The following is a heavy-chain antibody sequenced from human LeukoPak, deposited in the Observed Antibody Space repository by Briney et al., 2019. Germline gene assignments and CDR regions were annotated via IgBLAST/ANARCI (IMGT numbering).Heavy chain of an antibody. D-gene: IGHD4-17*01. V-gene: IGHV3-23*01. CDR1: GFTFSSYA. CDR2: IRSGGNT. CDR3: SKDFTVTTVGYFHY. Sequence: GGSLRLSCAASGFTFSSYAMSWVRQAPGKGLEWVSSIRSGGNTYYADSVKGRFTISRDNSKNALFLQLNSLRAKDTAVYFCSKDFTVTTVGYFHYWGQGTLVTVSS. J-gene: IGHJ1*01.